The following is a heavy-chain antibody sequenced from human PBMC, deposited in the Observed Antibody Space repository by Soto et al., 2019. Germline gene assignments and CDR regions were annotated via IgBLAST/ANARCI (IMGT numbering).Heavy chain of an antibody. Sequence: SGPTLVNPTQTLTLTCTFSGCSLSTSGMCVSWIRQPPGKALEWLARIDWDDDKYYSTSLKTRLTISKDTSKNQVVLTMTNMDPVDTATYYCARSPYYYDSSGYFFSWFDPWGQGTLVTSPQ. CDR3: ARSPYYYDSSGYFFSWFDP. CDR1: GCSLSTSGMC. CDR2: IDWDDDK. D-gene: IGHD3-22*01. J-gene: IGHJ5*02. V-gene: IGHV2-70*11.